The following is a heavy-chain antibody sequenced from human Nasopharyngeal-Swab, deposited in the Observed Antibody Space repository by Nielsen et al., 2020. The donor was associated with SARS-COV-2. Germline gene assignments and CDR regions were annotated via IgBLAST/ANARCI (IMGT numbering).Heavy chain of an antibody. CDR2: ISGSGGST. J-gene: IGHJ4*02. CDR3: AKTNSGSYCN. CDR1: GFTFKTYA. Sequence: GESLKISCAASGFTFKTYAMTWVRQAPGKGLEWASVISGSGGSTYYTDSVKGRFTISRDNSKSTLYLQMNSLRAEDTAVYYCAKTNSGSYCNWGQGTLVTVSS. V-gene: IGHV3-23*01. D-gene: IGHD3-10*01.